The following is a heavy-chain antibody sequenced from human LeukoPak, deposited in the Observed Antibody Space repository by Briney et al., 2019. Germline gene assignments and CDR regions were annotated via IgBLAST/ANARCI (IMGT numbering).Heavy chain of an antibody. CDR2: VSQTGSGRT. CDR3: ARVPPYWQDPFDL. V-gene: IGHV4-34*01. CDR1: GGSFSGYY. D-gene: IGHD2-8*02. Sequence: PSQTLSLTCGVYGGSFSGYYWSWIRQPPGKGLEWIGEVSQTGSGRTNYNPSLKSRVTISADASKNQFALELTSVTAADTAMYYCARVPPYWQDPFDLWGQGTLVIVSS. J-gene: IGHJ5*02.